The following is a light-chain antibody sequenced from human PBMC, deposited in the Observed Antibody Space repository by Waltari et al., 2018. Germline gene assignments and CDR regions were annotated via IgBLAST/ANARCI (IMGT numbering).Light chain of an antibody. CDR2: GNN. CDR3: QSYDRSLSVV. V-gene: IGLV1-40*01. J-gene: IGLJ2*01. CDR1: GSNIGAGYD. Sequence: QSALTQPPSVSGAPGQRITISCTGSGSNIGAGYDVHWYQQFPGTAPKLLLNGNNKRPSGVPDRFFGSKTGTSASLAITGLQADDEADYYCQSYDRSLSVVFGGGTKLTVL.